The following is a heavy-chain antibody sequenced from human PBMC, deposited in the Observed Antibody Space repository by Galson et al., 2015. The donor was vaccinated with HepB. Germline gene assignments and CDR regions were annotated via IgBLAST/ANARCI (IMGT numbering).Heavy chain of an antibody. J-gene: IGHJ4*02. V-gene: IGHV3-30*03. CDR1: GFTFGGFA. CDR3: ARGSLEPDF. Sequence: SLRLSCAASGFTFGGFAIHWVRQAPGKGLEEVALISYDGTNQYYVDSVEGRLSISRDNSKNTVYLQMDSLRPEDTALYYCARGSLEPDFWGQGTLVIVSS. CDR2: ISYDGTNQ. D-gene: IGHD1-1*01.